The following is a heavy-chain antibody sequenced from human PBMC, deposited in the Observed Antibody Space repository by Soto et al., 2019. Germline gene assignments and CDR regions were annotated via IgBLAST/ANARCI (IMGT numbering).Heavy chain of an antibody. V-gene: IGHV1-69*01. CDR2: IIPIFGTA. Sequence: QVQLVQSGAEVKKPGSSVKVSCKASGGTFSSYAISWVRQAPGQGLEWMGGIIPIFGTANYAQKFQGRVTITADESTSTAYMELSSLRSEDTAVYYCAREAPGGYSYGHGYYYSGMDVWGQGTTVTVSS. CDR3: AREAPGGYSYGHGYYYSGMDV. J-gene: IGHJ6*02. CDR1: GGTFSSYA. D-gene: IGHD5-18*01.